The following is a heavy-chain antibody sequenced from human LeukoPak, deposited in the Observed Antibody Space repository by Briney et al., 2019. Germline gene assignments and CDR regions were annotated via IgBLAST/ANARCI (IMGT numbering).Heavy chain of an antibody. CDR2: IRSKAYGGTT. CDR1: GFTFDDYA. V-gene: IGHV3-49*04. J-gene: IGHJ1*01. CDR3: TRASERWLQSEYLQL. Sequence: PGGSLRLSCTASGFTFDDYAMSWVRQAPGKGLEWVGFIRSKAYGGTTEYAASVKGRFTISRDDSIAYLQMNSLKTEDTAVYYCTRASERWLQSEYLQLWGQGTLVTVSS. D-gene: IGHD5-24*01.